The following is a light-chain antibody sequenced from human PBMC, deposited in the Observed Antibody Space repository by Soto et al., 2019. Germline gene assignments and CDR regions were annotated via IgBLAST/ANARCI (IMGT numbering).Light chain of an antibody. J-gene: IGLJ3*02. CDR2: RNN. CDR3: EAWDDTLYAQV. CDR1: RSNIGRNF. V-gene: IGLV1-47*01. Sequence: QSVLTQSPSASGTPVQRFTISCSGSRSNIGRNFAYWYQHVPGTAPRLLIQRNNERPSGVPDRFSGSKFGKSVSLAISGLRSDDEANYYCEAWDDTLYAQVFGGGTKLTVL.